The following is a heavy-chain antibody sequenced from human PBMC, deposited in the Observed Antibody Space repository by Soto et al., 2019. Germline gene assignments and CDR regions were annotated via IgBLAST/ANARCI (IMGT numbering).Heavy chain of an antibody. Sequence: SETLSLTCTVSGGSINSGGYSWTWIRQPPGKGLEWIGFIYHTGTTYYNPSLKSRVTISVDRSKNQFSLKIEDTAVYYCSDCGSSAFDSWGQGTLVTVSS. CDR3: SDCGSSAFDS. V-gene: IGHV4-30-2*01. CDR1: GGSINSGGYS. CDR2: IYHTGTT. J-gene: IGHJ4*02. D-gene: IGHD1-26*01.